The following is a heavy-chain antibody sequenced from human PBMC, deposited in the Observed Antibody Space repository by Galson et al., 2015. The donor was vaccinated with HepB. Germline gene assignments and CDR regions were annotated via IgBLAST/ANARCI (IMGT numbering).Heavy chain of an antibody. D-gene: IGHD5-12*01. CDR1: GFSFSTYG. Sequence: SLRLSCAATGFSFSTYGVHWVRQAPGKGLEWVAVIWYDGSKRYYADSVKGRFTISRDDSQNTLFLQMNSLRADETAIYYCARGLSGYSGYDHPYDFESWGQGTLVTVSS. CDR3: ARGLSGYSGYDHPYDFES. J-gene: IGHJ4*02. CDR2: IWYDGSKR. V-gene: IGHV3-33*01.